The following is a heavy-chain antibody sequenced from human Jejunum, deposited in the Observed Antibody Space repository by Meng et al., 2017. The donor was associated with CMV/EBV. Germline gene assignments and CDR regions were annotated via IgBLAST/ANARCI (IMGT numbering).Heavy chain of an antibody. CDR2: INPNTGGT. J-gene: IGHJ5*02. Sequence: QVQLVQSGAGVKKPGASVKVYCKASGYTFTGYYIHWVRQAPGQGLEWMGWINPNTGGTKYAQKFQGWVTLTRDTSISTAYMELSRLRSDDTAVYYCARGRYELIWGLFDPWGQGTLVTVSS. CDR1: GYTFTGYY. CDR3: ARGRYELIWGLFDP. D-gene: IGHD1-1*01. V-gene: IGHV1-2*04.